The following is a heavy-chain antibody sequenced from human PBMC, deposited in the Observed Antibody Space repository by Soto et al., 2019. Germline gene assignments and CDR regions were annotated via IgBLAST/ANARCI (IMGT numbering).Heavy chain of an antibody. D-gene: IGHD3-22*01. Sequence: QLQLQESGPGLVKPSETLSLTCTVSGGSISSSSYYWGWIRQPPGKGLEWIGSIYYSGSTYYNPSRRSRVTISVDTSKNQFSLKLSSVTAADTAVYYCARQERWYYDSSGGTFDYWGQGTLVTVSS. V-gene: IGHV4-39*01. CDR2: IYYSGST. J-gene: IGHJ4*02. CDR1: GGSISSSSYY. CDR3: ARQERWYYDSSGGTFDY.